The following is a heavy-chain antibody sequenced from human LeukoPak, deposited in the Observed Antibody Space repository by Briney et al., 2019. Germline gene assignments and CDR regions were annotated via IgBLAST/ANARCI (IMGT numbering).Heavy chain of an antibody. D-gene: IGHD2-15*01. CDR1: GGSINSSSYY. J-gene: IGHJ4*02. CDR3: ARLGYCVGGHCHPDY. CDR2: MYYRGST. V-gene: IGHV4-39*01. Sequence: SETLSLTCTVSGGSINSSSYYWGWVRQPPGKGLEWIGSMYYRGSTYYNPSLKSRVTISVDTSKNQFSLKLNSVTAAATAVYYCARLGYCVGGHCHPDYWGQGTLVTVSS.